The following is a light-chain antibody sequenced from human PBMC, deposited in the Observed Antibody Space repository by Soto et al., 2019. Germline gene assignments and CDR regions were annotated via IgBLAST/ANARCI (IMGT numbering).Light chain of an antibody. CDR1: TGAVTSGNY. J-gene: IGLJ3*02. V-gene: IGLV7-43*01. CDR3: LLYYGGAHLV. Sequence: QAVVTQEPSLTMSPGGTVTLTCASSTGAVTSGNYPSWFQRKPGQAPRTLIYTTNDKHSWTPARFSGSLLGGRATLTLSGAQPEDEADYYCLLYYGGAHLVFGGGTKVTVL. CDR2: TTN.